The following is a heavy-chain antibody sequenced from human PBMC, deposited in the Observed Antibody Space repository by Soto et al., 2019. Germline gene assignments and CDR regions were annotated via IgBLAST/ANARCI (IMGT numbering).Heavy chain of an antibody. CDR2: ISASGSTI. D-gene: IGHD2-8*02. Sequence: AGGSLRLSCAAYGFTFRSYEMKWVRQAPGKGLEWVSYISASGSTIYYADSVRGRFTISRDNAKSSLYLQMNSLRAEDTAVYYCARDGGVTWAARLLEIWGQGTMVTVSS. CDR3: ARDGGVTWAARLLEI. V-gene: IGHV3-48*03. J-gene: IGHJ3*02. CDR1: GFTFRSYE.